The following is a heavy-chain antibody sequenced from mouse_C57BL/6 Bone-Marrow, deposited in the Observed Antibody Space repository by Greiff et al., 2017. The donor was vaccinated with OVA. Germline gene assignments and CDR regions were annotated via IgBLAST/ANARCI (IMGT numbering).Heavy chain of an antibody. CDR1: GYSITSGYY. J-gene: IGHJ2*01. V-gene: IGHV3-6*01. Sequence: EVQLVESGPGLVKPSQSLSLTCSVTGYSITSGYYWNWIRQFPGNKLEWMGYISYDGSNNYNPSLKNRISITRDTSKNQFFLKLNSVTTEDTATYYCAREIYGSYYFDYWGQGTTLTVSS. D-gene: IGHD1-2*01. CDR2: ISYDGSN. CDR3: AREIYGSYYFDY.